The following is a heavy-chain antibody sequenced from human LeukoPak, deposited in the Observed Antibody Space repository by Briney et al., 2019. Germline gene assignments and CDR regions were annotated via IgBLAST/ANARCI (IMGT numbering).Heavy chain of an antibody. V-gene: IGHV3-23*01. D-gene: IGHD2-15*01. CDR1: GFTFSTYG. Sequence: QAGGSLRLSCAASGFTFSTYGMSWVRQAPGKGLEWVSAISGSGVSTYYADSVKGRFTISRDNSKNTLYLQMNSLRAEDTAVYYCAKGVGYCSGGSCQQFDYWGQGTLVTVSS. J-gene: IGHJ4*02. CDR3: AKGVGYCSGGSCQQFDY. CDR2: ISGSGVST.